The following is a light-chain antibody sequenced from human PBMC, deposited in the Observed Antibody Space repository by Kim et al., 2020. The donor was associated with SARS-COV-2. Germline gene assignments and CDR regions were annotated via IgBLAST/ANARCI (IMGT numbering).Light chain of an antibody. CDR2: CNT. CDR3: QVWDRSSDHVV. CDR1: GNGSKS. Sequence: APEETARIMCGVNGNGSKSVHWYQERPGQAPLMVIYCNTDRPSGIPERVSGSFSGNTATLTISRVEAGDEADYYCQVWDRSSDHVVFGGGTQLTVL. V-gene: IGLV3-21*04. J-gene: IGLJ2*01.